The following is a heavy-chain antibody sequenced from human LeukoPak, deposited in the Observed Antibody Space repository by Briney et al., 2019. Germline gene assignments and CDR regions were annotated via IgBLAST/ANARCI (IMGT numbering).Heavy chain of an antibody. Sequence: ASVKVSCKASGYSFTGYHMHWVRQAPGQGPEWMGWINSNTGGTNYAQKFQGRVTMTRDTSISTAYMELSRLRSDDTAVYYCARELYSGSNGNWFDPWGQGTLVTVSS. CDR3: ARELYSGSNGNWFDP. CDR1: GYSFTGYH. J-gene: IGHJ5*02. D-gene: IGHD6-6*01. CDR2: INSNTGGT. V-gene: IGHV1-2*02.